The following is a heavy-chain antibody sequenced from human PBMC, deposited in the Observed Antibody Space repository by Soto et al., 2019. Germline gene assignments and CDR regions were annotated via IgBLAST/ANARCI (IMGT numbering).Heavy chain of an antibody. CDR1: GGSISSYY. CDR2: IYYSGST. D-gene: IGHD3-22*01. V-gene: IGHV4-59*01. J-gene: IGHJ2*01. CDR3: ARSKDYYDSSGYYYSWYFDL. Sequence: QVQLQESGPGLVKPSETLSLTCTVSGGSISSYYWSWIRQPPGKGLEWIGYIYYSGSTNYNPSLKSRVTISVDTSKNQFSLKLSSVTAADTAVYYCARSKDYYDSSGYYYSWYFDLWGRGTLVTVSS.